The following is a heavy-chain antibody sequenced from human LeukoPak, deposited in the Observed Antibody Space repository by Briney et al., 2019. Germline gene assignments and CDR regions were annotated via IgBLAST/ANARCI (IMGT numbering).Heavy chain of an antibody. CDR3: AKYRGLYGSGPSEDAFDI. V-gene: IGHV3-30*02. CDR1: GFTFSSYG. D-gene: IGHD3-10*01. J-gene: IGHJ3*02. Sequence: GGSLRLSCAASGFTFSSYGMHWVRQAPGKGLEGVAFIRYDGSNKYYADSVKGRFTISRDNSKNTLYLQMNSLRAENTAVYYCAKYRGLYGSGPSEDAFDIWGQGTMVTVSS. CDR2: IRYDGSNK.